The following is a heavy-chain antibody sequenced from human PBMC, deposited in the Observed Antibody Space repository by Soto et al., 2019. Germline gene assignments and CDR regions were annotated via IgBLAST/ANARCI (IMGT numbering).Heavy chain of an antibody. V-gene: IGHV4-34*01. J-gene: IGHJ6*02. CDR3: ARDAPYYDILTGDYRRYYYGRDV. CDR2: INHSGST. D-gene: IGHD3-9*01. Sequence: ASETLSLTFAVYGGSFSGYYWSWIRQPPGKGLEWSGEINHSGSTNYNPSLKSRVTISVDTSKNQFSLKLSSVTAADTSVYYCARDAPYYDILTGDYRRYYYGRDVWGQGTRSPSP. CDR1: GGSFSGYY.